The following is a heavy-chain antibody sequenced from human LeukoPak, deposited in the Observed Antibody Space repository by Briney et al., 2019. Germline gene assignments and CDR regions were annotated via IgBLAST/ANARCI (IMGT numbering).Heavy chain of an antibody. D-gene: IGHD2-21*02. V-gene: IGHV1-2*02. CDR1: GYTFTGYY. J-gene: IGHJ5*02. Sequence: GASVKVSCKASGYTFTGYYMHWVRQAPGQGLEWMGWINPNSGGTNYAQKFQGRVTMTRDTSISTAYMELSRLRSDDTAVYYYARDPLLACCGGDCGYNWFDPWGQGTLVTVSS. CDR3: ARDPLLACCGGDCGYNWFDP. CDR2: INPNSGGT.